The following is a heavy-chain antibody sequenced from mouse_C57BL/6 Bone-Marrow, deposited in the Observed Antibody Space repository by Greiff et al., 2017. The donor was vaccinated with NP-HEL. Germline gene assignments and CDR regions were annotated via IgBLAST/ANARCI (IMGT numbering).Heavy chain of an antibody. CDR1: GYSITSGYY. D-gene: IGHD2-4*01. Sequence: EVKLMESGPGLVKPSQSLSLTCSVTGYSITSGYYWNWIRQFPGNKLEWMGYISYDGSNNYNPSLKNRISITRDTSKNQFFLKLNSVTTEDTATYYCARDHYDYEEFAYWGQGTLVTVSA. CDR2: ISYDGSN. CDR3: ARDHYDYEEFAY. J-gene: IGHJ3*01. V-gene: IGHV3-6*01.